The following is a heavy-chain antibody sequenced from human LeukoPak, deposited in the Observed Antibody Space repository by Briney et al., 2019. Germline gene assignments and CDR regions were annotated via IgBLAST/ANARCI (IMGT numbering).Heavy chain of an antibody. Sequence: GGSLRLSCAASGYTFSSYAMSWVRQAPGKGLEWVSVISDSGGSTYYADSVKGRFTISRDNSKNTLYLQMNSLRAEDTAVYYCAKDSTYYYDSSGYYEQPLFDYWGQGTLVTVSS. D-gene: IGHD3-22*01. CDR1: GYTFSSYA. V-gene: IGHV3-23*01. CDR3: AKDSTYYYDSSGYYEQPLFDY. J-gene: IGHJ4*02. CDR2: ISDSGGST.